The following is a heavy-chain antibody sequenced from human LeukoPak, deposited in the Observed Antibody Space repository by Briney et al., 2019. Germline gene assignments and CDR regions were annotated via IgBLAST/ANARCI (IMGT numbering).Heavy chain of an antibody. J-gene: IGHJ4*02. D-gene: IGHD6-13*01. CDR3: TTGQQLFATDY. CDR2: IKSKTDGGTT. V-gene: IGHV3-15*01. Sequence: PGXXLXWXGRIKSKTDGGTTDYAAPGKGRFTISRDDSKNTLYLQMNSLKTEDTAVYYCTTGQQLFATDYWGQGTLVTVSS.